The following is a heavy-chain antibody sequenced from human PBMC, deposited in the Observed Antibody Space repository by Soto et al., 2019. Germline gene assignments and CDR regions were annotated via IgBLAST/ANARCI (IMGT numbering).Heavy chain of an antibody. CDR3: AREGRIVVVTARGNWFDP. V-gene: IGHV3-30-3*01. CDR2: ISYDGSNK. D-gene: IGHD2-21*02. J-gene: IGHJ5*02. CDR1: GFTFSSYA. Sequence: QVQLVESGGGVVQPGRSLRLSCAASGFTFSSYAMHWVRQAPGKGLEWVAVISYDGSNKYYADSVKGRFTISRDNSKNTLYLQMNSLRAEATAVYYWAREGRIVVVTARGNWFDPWGQGTLVTVSS.